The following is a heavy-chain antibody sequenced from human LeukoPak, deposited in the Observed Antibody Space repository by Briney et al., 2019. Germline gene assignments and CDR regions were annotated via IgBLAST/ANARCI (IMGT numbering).Heavy chain of an antibody. CDR3: ARDFLSAGYY. CDR1: GFILSSYR. J-gene: IGHJ4*02. V-gene: IGHV3-21*01. Sequence: PGGSLRLSCEVSGFILSSYRINWVRQAPGKGLEWVSSISSGGTKIYYADSVKGRFTISRDDVKKSVYLQMNSLRVEDTAVYYCARDFLSAGYYLVQGTQVTVSS. D-gene: IGHD6-13*01. CDR2: ISSGGTKI.